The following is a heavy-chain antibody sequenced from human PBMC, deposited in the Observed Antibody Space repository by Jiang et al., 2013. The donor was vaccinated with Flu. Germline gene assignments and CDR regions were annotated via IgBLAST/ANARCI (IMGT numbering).Heavy chain of an antibody. J-gene: IGHJ6*02. CDR1: GYRFMNYW. CDR2: IYPADSDT. V-gene: IGHV5-51*01. Sequence: EVKXPGESLKISCKGSGYRFMNYWIGWVRQMPGKGLEWMGIIYPADSDTRYSPSFRGQVTISADKSISTAYLQWSSLKASDTAMYYCARQSRDIVVLPTALRYGMDVWGQGTTVTVSS. D-gene: IGHD2-2*01. CDR3: ARQSRDIVVLPTALRYGMDV.